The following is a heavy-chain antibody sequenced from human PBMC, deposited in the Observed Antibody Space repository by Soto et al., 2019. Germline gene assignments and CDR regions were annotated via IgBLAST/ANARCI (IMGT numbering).Heavy chain of an antibody. CDR1: GFTFSSYA. V-gene: IGHV3-23*01. CDR3: AKWATYYDFWSGYSESAYFDY. CDR2: ISGSGGST. D-gene: IGHD3-3*01. J-gene: IGHJ4*02. Sequence: GSLRLSCAASGFTFSSYAMSWVRQAPGKGLEWVSAISGSGGSTYYADSVKGRFTISRDNSKNTLYLQMNSLRAEDTAVYYCAKWATYYDFWSGYSESAYFDYWGQGTLVTVSS.